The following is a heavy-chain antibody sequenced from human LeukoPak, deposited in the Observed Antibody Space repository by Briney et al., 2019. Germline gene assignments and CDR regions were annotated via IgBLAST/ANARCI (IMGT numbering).Heavy chain of an antibody. Sequence: SETLSLTCTVSGGSMSSHYWSWIRQPPGKGLEWIGYIFHSGGTSYNPLLKSRVTISVDTSKNQFSLKLSSVTAADTALYYCARGRAWFDPWGQGTLVSVSS. CDR1: GGSMSSHY. CDR3: ARGRAWFDP. J-gene: IGHJ5*02. CDR2: IFHSGGT. V-gene: IGHV4-59*11.